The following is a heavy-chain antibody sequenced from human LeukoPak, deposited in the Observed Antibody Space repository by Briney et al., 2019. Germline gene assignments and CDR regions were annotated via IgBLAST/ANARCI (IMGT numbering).Heavy chain of an antibody. CDR2: IYYSGST. D-gene: IGHD6-13*01. V-gene: IGHV4-59*01. Sequence: PSETLSLTCTLSGGSISSYYWSWIRQPPGKGREWIGYIYYSGSTNYNPSLKSRVTISVDTSKNQFSLKLSSVTAADTAVYYCARYSRDWYFDLWGRGTLVTVSS. J-gene: IGHJ2*01. CDR1: GGSISSYY. CDR3: ARYSRDWYFDL.